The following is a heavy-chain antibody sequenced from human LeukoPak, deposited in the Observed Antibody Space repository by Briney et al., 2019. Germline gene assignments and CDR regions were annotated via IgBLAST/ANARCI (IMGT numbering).Heavy chain of an antibody. Sequence: PGGSLRLSCAASGFTFSSYGMHWVRQAPGKGLEWVAVISYDGSNKYYADSVKGRFTISRDNSKNTLYLQMNSLRAEDTAVYYCAKDVGSYYGGKAGYYWGQGTLVTVSS. V-gene: IGHV3-30*18. D-gene: IGHD4-23*01. CDR1: GFTFSSYG. J-gene: IGHJ4*02. CDR3: AKDVGSYYGGKAGYY. CDR2: ISYDGSNK.